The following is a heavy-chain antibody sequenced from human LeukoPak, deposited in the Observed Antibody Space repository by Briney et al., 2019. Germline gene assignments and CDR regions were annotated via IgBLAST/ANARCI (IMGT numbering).Heavy chain of an antibody. CDR1: GFTFSSYW. V-gene: IGHV3-7*01. CDR2: TKQDGSEK. D-gene: IGHD6-19*01. Sequence: GSLRLSRAASGFTFSSYWMSWVRQAPGKGLEWVANTKQDGSEKYYVDSVKGRFTISRDNAKNSLYLQMSSLRAEDTAVYCCARRCSSGWYGDDSWGQGTLVTVSS. CDR3: ARRCSSGWYGDDS. J-gene: IGHJ4*02.